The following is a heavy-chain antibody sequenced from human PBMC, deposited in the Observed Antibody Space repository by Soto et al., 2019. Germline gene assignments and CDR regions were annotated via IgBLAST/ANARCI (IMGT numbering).Heavy chain of an antibody. CDR1: GGSISSSSYY. CDR2: IYYSGST. CDR3: ARQSSSSCYVYYYYGMDV. V-gene: IGHV4-39*01. Sequence: SETLSLTCTVSGGSISSSSYYWGWIRQPPGKGLEWIGSIYYSGSTYYNPSLKSRVTISVDTSKNQFSLKLSSVTAADTAVYYCARQSSSSCYVYYYYGMDVWGQGTTVTFSS. D-gene: IGHD6-13*01. J-gene: IGHJ6*02.